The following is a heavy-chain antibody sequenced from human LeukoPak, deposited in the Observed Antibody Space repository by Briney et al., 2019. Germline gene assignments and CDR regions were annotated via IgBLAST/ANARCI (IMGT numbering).Heavy chain of an antibody. V-gene: IGHV1-2*02. CDR1: GYTFTGYY. CDR2: INPNSGGT. D-gene: IGHD6-6*01. Sequence: GASVKVSCKASGYTFTGYYMHWVRQAPGQGLEWMGWINPNSGGTNYAQKFQGRVTMTRDTSISTAYMELSRLRSDDTAVYYCARGNGIAARVFDYWGQGTLVTVSS. J-gene: IGHJ4*02. CDR3: ARGNGIAARVFDY.